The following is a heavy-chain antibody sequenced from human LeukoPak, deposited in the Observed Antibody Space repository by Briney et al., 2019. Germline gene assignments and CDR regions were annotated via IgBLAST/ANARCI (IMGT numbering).Heavy chain of an antibody. CDR1: GFTFSSYA. V-gene: IGHV3-30*04. CDR3: AKGGAGWGLFDY. J-gene: IGHJ4*02. CDR2: ISYDGSNK. Sequence: GGSLRLSCAASGFTFSSYAMHWVRQAPGKGLEWVAVISYDGSNKYYADSVKGRFTISRDNSKNSLYLQMNSLRTEDTALYYCAKGGAGWGLFDYWGQGTLVTVSS. D-gene: IGHD1-26*01.